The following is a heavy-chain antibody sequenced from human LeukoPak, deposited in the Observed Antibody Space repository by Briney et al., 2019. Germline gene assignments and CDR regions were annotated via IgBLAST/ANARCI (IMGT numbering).Heavy chain of an antibody. J-gene: IGHJ4*02. Sequence: PGGSLRLSCVASGGTLSNYAMSWARQAPGKGLEWVSGISGSGGSTYYADSVKGRFTISRDNSKNTLYLQMNSLRAEDTAVYYCAKGHGYSSGSLDYWGQGTLVTVSS. CDR3: AKGHGYSSGSLDY. CDR1: GGTLSNYA. V-gene: IGHV3-23*01. D-gene: IGHD5-18*01. CDR2: ISGSGGST.